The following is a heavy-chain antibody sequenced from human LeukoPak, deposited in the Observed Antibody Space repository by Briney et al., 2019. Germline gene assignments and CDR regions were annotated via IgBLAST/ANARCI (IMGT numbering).Heavy chain of an antibody. CDR2: IGAGGGRT. CDR3: ARADGDHLFYCYMDV. Sequence: GGSLRLSCAASGFTFPSYAMNRVRQAPGKGLEWVSGIGAGGGRTKIADSVKGRFTISRDNSKNTLFLQMDSLRPDDTAIYYCARADGDHLFYCYMDVWGKGTTVTVSS. CDR1: GFTFPSYA. D-gene: IGHD1-14*01. V-gene: IGHV3-23*01. J-gene: IGHJ6*03.